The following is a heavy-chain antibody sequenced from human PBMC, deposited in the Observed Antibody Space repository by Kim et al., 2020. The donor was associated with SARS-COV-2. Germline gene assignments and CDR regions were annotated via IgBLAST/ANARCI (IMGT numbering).Heavy chain of an antibody. J-gene: IGHJ6*02. Sequence: NGRFTISRDTAKNSMYLQMNSMGAEDTAVYYCAQAPYGGVLFYYYYGMDVWGQGTTVTVSS. V-gene: IGHV3-11*06. D-gene: IGHD4-17*01. CDR3: AQAPYGGVLFYYYYGMDV.